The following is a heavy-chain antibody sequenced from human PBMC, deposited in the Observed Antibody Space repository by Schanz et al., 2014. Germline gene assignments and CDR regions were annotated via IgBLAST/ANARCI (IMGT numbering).Heavy chain of an antibody. D-gene: IGHD6-6*01. CDR2: ISNSGYTI. CDR1: GFTFSDYY. CDR3: ARAPPPYSSSPYYWYYGMDV. V-gene: IGHV3-11*01. J-gene: IGHJ6*02. Sequence: QVQLVESGGGLVKPGGSLRLSCAASGFTFSDYYMNWIRQAPGKGLEWVSYISNSGYTIYYADSVKGRFTISRDNAKNSLYQQMNSLRAEDTAVYYCARAPPPYSSSPYYWYYGMDVWGQGTTVTVSS.